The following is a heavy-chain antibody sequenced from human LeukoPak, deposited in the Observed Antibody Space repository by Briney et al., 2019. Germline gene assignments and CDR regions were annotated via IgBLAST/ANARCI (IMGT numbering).Heavy chain of an antibody. D-gene: IGHD4-17*01. J-gene: IGHJ5*02. CDR2: ISSSGSTI. CDR1: GFTFSSYE. CDR3: ARGQLRLRHRGFDP. V-gene: IGHV3-48*03. Sequence: GGSLRLSCAASGFTFSSYEMNWVRQAPGKGLEWVSYISSSGSTIYYADSVKGRFTISRDNSKNTLYLQMNSLRAEDTAVYYCARGQLRLRHRGFDPWGQGTLVTVSS.